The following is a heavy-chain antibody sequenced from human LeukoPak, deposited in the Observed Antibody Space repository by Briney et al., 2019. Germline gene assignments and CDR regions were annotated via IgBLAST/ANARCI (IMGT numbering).Heavy chain of an antibody. CDR1: GGSISSYY. V-gene: IGHV4-59*01. CDR3: ARASTTVTPRPNAFDI. Sequence: PSETLSLTCTVSGGSISSYYWSWIRQPPGKGLEWIGYIYYSGSTNYNPSLKSRVTLSVDTSKNQFSLKLSSVTAADTAVYYCARASTTVTPRPNAFDIWGQGTMVTVSS. J-gene: IGHJ3*02. D-gene: IGHD4-17*01. CDR2: IYYSGST.